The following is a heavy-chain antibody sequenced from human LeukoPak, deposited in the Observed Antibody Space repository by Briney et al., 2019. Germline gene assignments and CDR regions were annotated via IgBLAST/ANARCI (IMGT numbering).Heavy chain of an antibody. CDR1: GFTFDDYA. CDR3: AKDMAAYYYASGNIDY. J-gene: IGHJ4*02. D-gene: IGHD3-10*01. Sequence: GGSLRLSCAASGFTFDDYAMHWVRQAPGKGLEWVSLISWDGGGTYYADSVKGRFSISRDNSKNSLYLQMNSLRAEDTALYYCAKDMAAYYYASGNIDYWGQGTLVTVSS. V-gene: IGHV3-43D*03. CDR2: ISWDGGGT.